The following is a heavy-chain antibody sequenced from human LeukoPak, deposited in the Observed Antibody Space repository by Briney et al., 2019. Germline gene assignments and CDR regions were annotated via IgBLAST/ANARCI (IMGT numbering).Heavy chain of an antibody. V-gene: IGHV3-23*01. D-gene: IGHD6-13*01. CDR1: GFTFSSYG. CDR3: AKDQGSFFPRVMDV. Sequence: GGSLRLSCAASGFTFSSYGMSWVRQAPGKGLEWVSGISGSGGSTYYADSVKGRFTISRDNSKNTLYLQMNSLRAEDTAVYYCAKDQGSFFPRVMDVWGKGTTVTISS. J-gene: IGHJ6*03. CDR2: ISGSGGST.